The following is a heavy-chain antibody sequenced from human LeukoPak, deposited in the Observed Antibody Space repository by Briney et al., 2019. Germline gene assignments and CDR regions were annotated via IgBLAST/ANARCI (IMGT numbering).Heavy chain of an antibody. Sequence: GGSLRLSCAASGITFSNAWMTWVRQAPGKGLEWVANIKQDGSEKYYVDSVKGRFTISRDNAKNSLYLQMNSLRAEDTAVYYCARDLRRLPPDYWGQGTLVTVSS. CDR3: ARDLRRLPPDY. CDR1: GITFSNAW. D-gene: IGHD4-23*01. V-gene: IGHV3-7*01. J-gene: IGHJ4*02. CDR2: IKQDGSEK.